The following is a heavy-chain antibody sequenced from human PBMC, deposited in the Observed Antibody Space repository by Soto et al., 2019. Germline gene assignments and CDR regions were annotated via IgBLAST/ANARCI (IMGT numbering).Heavy chain of an antibody. CDR3: ARENSYFDF. Sequence: QIQLLQSGAEVKKPGASVKVTCKASGYTFRNFGISWVRQAPGQGLEWMGWISAYNANANYAQKFQGRLIMTADTSTSTAYMEQSGLRSDDTAVYYCARENSYFDFWGQGTLVTVSS. J-gene: IGHJ4*02. CDR1: GYTFRNFG. CDR2: ISAYNANA. V-gene: IGHV1-18*01.